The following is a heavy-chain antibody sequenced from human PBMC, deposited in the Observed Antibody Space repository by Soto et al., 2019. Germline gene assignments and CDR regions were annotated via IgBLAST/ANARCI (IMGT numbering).Heavy chain of an antibody. CDR2: IYFGESNP. Sequence: GESLRISCKGSGYSFSTYWIAWVRQMPGKGLEWMGNIYFGESNPRYSPSFQGQVTISADKSISTAYLQWSSLKASDTAMYYCATWRGSRWFDYRGQGTTGTVCS. V-gene: IGHV5-51*01. CDR3: ATWRGSRWFDY. D-gene: IGHD6-13*01. J-gene: IGHJ4*02. CDR1: GYSFSTYW.